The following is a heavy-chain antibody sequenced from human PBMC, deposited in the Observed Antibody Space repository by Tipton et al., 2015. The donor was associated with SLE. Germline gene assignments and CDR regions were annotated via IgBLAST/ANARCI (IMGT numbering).Heavy chain of an antibody. Sequence: GLVKPSETLSLACAVYGGSFSGYYWSWIRQPPGKGLEWIGEINHSGSTNYNPSLKSRVTISVDTSKNQFPLKRSSVTAADTAVYYCARGGGQQGRAFDIWGQGTMVTVSS. CDR3: ARGGGQQGRAFDI. D-gene: IGHD6-13*01. J-gene: IGHJ3*02. CDR1: GGSFSGYY. CDR2: INHSGST. V-gene: IGHV4-34*01.